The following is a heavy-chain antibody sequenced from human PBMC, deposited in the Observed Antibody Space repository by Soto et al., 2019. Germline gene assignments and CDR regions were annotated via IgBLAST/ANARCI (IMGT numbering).Heavy chain of an antibody. CDR3: AHREGWSRMARLDP. CDR2: ISWDDEK. V-gene: IGHV2-5*02. Sequence: QITLKESGPTLVKPTQTLTLTCTFSGFSLSTSGVGVGWIRQPQGKALEWLALISWDDEKRYSPSLKSRLTITQDPAKTQVVPTMTNTAPVDTGTYYCAHREGWSRMARLDPWGQGTFVTVSS. CDR1: GFSLSTSGVG. D-gene: IGHD6-19*01. J-gene: IGHJ5*02.